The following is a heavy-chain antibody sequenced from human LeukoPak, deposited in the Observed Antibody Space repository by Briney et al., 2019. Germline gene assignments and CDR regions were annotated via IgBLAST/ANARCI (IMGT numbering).Heavy chain of an antibody. CDR2: INHNGST. Sequence: SETLSLTCTVSGGSFSAYYWSWIRQPPGKGLEWIGEINHNGSTNYNPSLESRVTISVDTSKNQFSLKLSPLTAADTAVYYCVPTEPEVAARGADYFDYWGQGTLVTVSS. CDR1: GGSFSAYY. D-gene: IGHD6-6*01. V-gene: IGHV4-34*01. CDR3: VPTEPEVAARGADYFDY. J-gene: IGHJ4*02.